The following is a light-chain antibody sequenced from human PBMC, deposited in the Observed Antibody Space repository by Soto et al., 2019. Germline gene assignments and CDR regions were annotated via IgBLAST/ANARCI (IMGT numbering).Light chain of an antibody. J-gene: IGKJ1*01. CDR2: DAS. V-gene: IGKV3D-20*01. Sequence: EIVLTQSPATLSLSPGERATLSCGASQNVSNSYLAWYQQKPGLAPRLLIYDASSRAIGIPYSFSGSESGAAFTLPIGRLEPEDFAVYYCQQYGTSRWTFGHRT. CDR1: QNVSNSY. CDR3: QQYGTSRWT.